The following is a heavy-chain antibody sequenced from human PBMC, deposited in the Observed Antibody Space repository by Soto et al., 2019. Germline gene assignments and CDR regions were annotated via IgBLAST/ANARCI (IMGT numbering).Heavy chain of an antibody. CDR2: ISGTSRTI. CDR1: GSPFSPYS. J-gene: IGHJ4*02. CDR3: ARDVTYSFDY. Sequence: PGGSLSLSCAVSGSPFSPYSMNWVRQAPGKGLEWVSYISGTSRTIRYADSVRGRFTISRDNAQNSLYLQIDSLRADDTAVYYCARDVTYSFDYWGQGSLVTVSS. V-gene: IGHV3-48*01. D-gene: IGHD2-21*02.